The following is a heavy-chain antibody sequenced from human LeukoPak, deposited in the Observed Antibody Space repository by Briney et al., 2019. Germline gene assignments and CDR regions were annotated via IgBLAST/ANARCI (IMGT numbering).Heavy chain of an antibody. CDR3: ARGLWELPDY. J-gene: IGHJ4*02. CDR1: GGSISGGSYY. CDR2: IYTSGST. V-gene: IGHV4-61*02. Sequence: SQTLSLTCTVSGGSISGGSYYWSWIRQPAGKGLEWIGRIYTSGSTNYNPSLKSRVTISVDTSKNQFSLKLSSVTAADTAVYYCARGLWELPDYWGQGTLVTVSS. D-gene: IGHD1-26*01.